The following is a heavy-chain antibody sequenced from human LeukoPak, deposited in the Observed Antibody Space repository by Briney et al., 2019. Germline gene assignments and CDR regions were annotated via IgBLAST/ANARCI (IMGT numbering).Heavy chain of an antibody. Sequence: GESLKISCKGSGYSFTSYWIGWVRQMPGKGLEWMGIIYPGDSDTRYSPSFQGQVTISADKSISTAYLQWSSLKASDTAMYYCARLLGYCSSTSCQPDAFDIWGQGTVVTVSS. CDR1: GYSFTSYW. CDR3: ARLLGYCSSTSCQPDAFDI. CDR2: IYPGDSDT. V-gene: IGHV5-51*01. D-gene: IGHD2-2*01. J-gene: IGHJ3*02.